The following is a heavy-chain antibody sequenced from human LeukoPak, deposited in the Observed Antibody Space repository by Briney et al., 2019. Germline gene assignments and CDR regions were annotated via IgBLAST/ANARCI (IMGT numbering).Heavy chain of an antibody. CDR1: GGSISSYY. CDR2: IYYSGST. J-gene: IGHJ3*02. V-gene: IGHV4-59*01. D-gene: IGHD3-3*01. Sequence: SETLSLTCTVSGGSISSYYWSWIRQPPGKGLEWIGYIYYSGSTNYNPSLKSRVTISVDTSKNQFSLKVSSVTAADTAVYYCARELRFLEWLLSTGPSNAFGIWGQGTMVTVSS. CDR3: ARELRFLEWLLSTGPSNAFGI.